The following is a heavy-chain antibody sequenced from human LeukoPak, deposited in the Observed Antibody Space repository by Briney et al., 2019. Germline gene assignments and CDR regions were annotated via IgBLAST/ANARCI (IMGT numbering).Heavy chain of an antibody. CDR1: GFTFDDYG. V-gene: IGHV3-66*02. Sequence: PGGSLRLSCAASGFTFDDYGMSWVRQAPGKGLEWVSVIYSGGTTYYADSVKGRFTISRDNFKNTLYLQMNSLGVEDTAVYYCARELHLGQGTLVTVSS. D-gene: IGHD1-26*01. CDR3: ARELH. CDR2: IYSGGTT. J-gene: IGHJ4*02.